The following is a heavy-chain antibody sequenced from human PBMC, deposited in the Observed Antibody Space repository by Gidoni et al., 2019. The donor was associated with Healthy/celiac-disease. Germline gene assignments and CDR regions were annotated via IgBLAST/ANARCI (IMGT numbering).Heavy chain of an antibody. D-gene: IGHD6-6*01. V-gene: IGHV4-59*01. J-gene: IGHJ4*02. CDR2: IYYSGST. CDR1: GGSISSYY. CDR3: ARVWGSSSRAAAN. Sequence: QVQLQESGPGLVKPSETLSLTCTVSGGSISSYYWSWIRQPPGKGLEWIGYIYYSGSTNYNPSLKSRVTISVDTSKNQFSLKLSSVTAADTAVYYCARVWGSSSRAAANWGQGTLVTVSS.